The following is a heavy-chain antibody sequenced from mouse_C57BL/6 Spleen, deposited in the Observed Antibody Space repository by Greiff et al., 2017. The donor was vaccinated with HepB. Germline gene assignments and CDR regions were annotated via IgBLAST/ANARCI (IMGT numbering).Heavy chain of an antibody. CDR1: GYTFTSYW. V-gene: IGHV1-64*01. Sequence: QVQLQQPGAELVKPGASVKLSCKASGYTFTSYWMHWVKQRPGQGLEWIGMIHPNSGSTNYNEKFKSKATLTVDKSSSTAYMQLSSRTSEDSAVYYCASSFAYWGQGTLVTVSA. CDR3: ASSFAY. J-gene: IGHJ3*01. CDR2: IHPNSGST.